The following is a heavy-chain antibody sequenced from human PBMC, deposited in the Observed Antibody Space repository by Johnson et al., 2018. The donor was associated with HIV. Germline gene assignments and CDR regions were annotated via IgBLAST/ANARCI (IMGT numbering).Heavy chain of an antibody. CDR2: IRNDGSKK. V-gene: IGHV3-30*02. J-gene: IGHJ3*02. Sequence: QVQLVESGGGVAQPGGSLRLSCVASGFTFSSYGMHWVRQAPGKGLEWVAFIRNDGSKKYYADSVKGRFTISRDNAKNTLYLHMNSLRAEDTAVYYCAKDLFTGREDDAFDIWGRGAMGTVSS. CDR1: GFTFSSYG. CDR3: AKDLFTGREDDAFDI. D-gene: IGHD1-14*01.